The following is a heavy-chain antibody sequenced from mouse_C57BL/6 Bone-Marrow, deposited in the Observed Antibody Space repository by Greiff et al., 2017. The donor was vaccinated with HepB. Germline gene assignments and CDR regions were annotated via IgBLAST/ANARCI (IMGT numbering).Heavy chain of an antibody. V-gene: IGHV1-82*01. J-gene: IGHJ4*01. CDR2: IYPGDGDT. Sequence: QVQLKQSGPELVKPGASVKISCKASGYAFSSSWMNWVKQRPGKGLEWIGRIYPGDGDTNYNGKFKGKATLTADKSSNTAYMQLSSLTSEDSAVYFCARWVYAMDYWGQGTSVTVSS. CDR3: ARWVYAMDY. CDR1: GYAFSSSW.